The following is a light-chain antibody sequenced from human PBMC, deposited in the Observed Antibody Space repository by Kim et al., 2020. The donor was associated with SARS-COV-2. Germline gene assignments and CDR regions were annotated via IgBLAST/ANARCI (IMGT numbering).Light chain of an antibody. J-gene: IGLJ2*01. Sequence: SSELTQDPAVSVALGQTVRITCQGDSLRTYYASWYQQKPGQAPVLVIYGKNNRPSGIPDRFSGSSSGNTASLTITGAQAEDEADYYCNSRDSRGNHRFGG. CDR3: NSRDSRGNHR. CDR2: GKN. CDR1: SLRTYY. V-gene: IGLV3-19*01.